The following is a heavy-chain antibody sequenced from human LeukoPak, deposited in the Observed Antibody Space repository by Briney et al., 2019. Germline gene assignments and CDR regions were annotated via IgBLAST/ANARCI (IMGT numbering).Heavy chain of an antibody. CDR3: AAELDGYKTFDQ. Sequence: SETLSLTCAVYGGSFSGYYWSWIRQPPGKGLEWIGEINHSGSTNYNPSLKSRVTISVDTSKNQFSLKLSSVTAADTAVYYCAAELDGYKTFDQWGQGTLVTVSS. CDR1: GGSFSGYY. D-gene: IGHD5-24*01. CDR2: INHSGST. V-gene: IGHV4-34*01. J-gene: IGHJ4*02.